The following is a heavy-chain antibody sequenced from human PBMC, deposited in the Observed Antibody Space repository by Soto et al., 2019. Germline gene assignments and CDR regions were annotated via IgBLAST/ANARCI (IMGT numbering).Heavy chain of an antibody. CDR1: GFTFSSYE. Sequence: EVQLLESGGGLVQPGGSLRLSCAASGFTFSSYEMNWVRQAPGQGLEWVSYIDSSGSTIYYADSVEGRFTISRDNAKNSLYLQMNSLRAEDTAVYYCARLRAAPGSSWGQGTLVAVSS. D-gene: IGHD1-1*01. V-gene: IGHV3-48*03. J-gene: IGHJ5*02. CDR3: ARLRAAPGSS. CDR2: IDSSGSTI.